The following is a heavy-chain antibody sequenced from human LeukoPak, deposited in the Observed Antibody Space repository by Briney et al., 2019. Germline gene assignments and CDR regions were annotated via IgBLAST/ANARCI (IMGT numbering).Heavy chain of an antibody. Sequence: ASVKVSCKASGYTFTDFYMHWVRQAPGQGLEWMGWINPNSGGTNYAQKFQGRFTMTRDTSISTAYMELSRLRSDDTAVYYCARGSPIVATDLVDYWGQGTLVTVSS. CDR3: ARGSPIVATDLVDY. CDR2: INPNSGGT. CDR1: GYTFTDFY. J-gene: IGHJ4*02. D-gene: IGHD5-12*01. V-gene: IGHV1-2*02.